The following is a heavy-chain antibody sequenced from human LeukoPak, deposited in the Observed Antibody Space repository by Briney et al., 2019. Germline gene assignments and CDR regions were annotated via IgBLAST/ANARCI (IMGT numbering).Heavy chain of an antibody. J-gene: IGHJ4*02. Sequence: GGSLILSCAASGFTFTDYWMTWVRQAPGKGLEWVANIKQDGSVKYYVDSVKGRFTISRDNAQNSLYLQMNSLRAEDTAVYYCARDEPHYWGQGTLVTVSS. CDR1: GFTFTDYW. V-gene: IGHV3-7*01. CDR3: ARDEPHY. CDR2: IKQDGSVK.